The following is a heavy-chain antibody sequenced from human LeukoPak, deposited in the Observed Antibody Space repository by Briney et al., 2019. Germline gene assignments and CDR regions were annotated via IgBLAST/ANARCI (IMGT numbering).Heavy chain of an antibody. CDR1: GGSISSYY. Sequence: SETLSLTCTVSGGSISSYYWSWIRQPPGKGLEWIGSIYYSGSTYYNPSLKSRVTISVDTSKNQFSLKLSSVTAADTAVYYCARDAVSRDAFDIWGQGTMVTVSS. CDR3: ARDAVSRDAFDI. V-gene: IGHV4-59*12. CDR2: IYYSGST. D-gene: IGHD3-22*01. J-gene: IGHJ3*02.